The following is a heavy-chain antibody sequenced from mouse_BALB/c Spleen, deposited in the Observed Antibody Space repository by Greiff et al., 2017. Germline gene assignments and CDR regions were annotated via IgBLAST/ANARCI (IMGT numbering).Heavy chain of an antibody. CDR1: GYTFTSYW. Sequence: LKQPGSELVRPGASVKLSCKASGYTFTSYWMHWVKQRPGQGLEWIGNIYPGSGSTNYDEKFKSKATLTVDTSSSTAYMQLSSLTSEDSAVYYCTREGYYGSSLSWFAYWGQGTLVTVSA. V-gene: IGHV1S22*01. J-gene: IGHJ3*01. D-gene: IGHD1-1*01. CDR3: TREGYYGSSLSWFAY. CDR2: IYPGSGST.